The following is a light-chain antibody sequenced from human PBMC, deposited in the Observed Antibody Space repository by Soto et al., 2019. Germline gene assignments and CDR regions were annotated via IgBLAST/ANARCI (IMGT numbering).Light chain of an antibody. Sequence: QSALTQPPSASGSPGQSVTISCTGTSSDVGGYDYVSWYQQHPGKAPKLMIYEVTIRPSGVSDRFSGSKSGNTASLTVSGLQAEDEAEYYCSSYTGGNPSYVFGTGTKLTVL. J-gene: IGLJ1*01. CDR2: EVT. CDR1: SSDVGGYDY. CDR3: SSYTGGNPSYV. V-gene: IGLV2-8*01.